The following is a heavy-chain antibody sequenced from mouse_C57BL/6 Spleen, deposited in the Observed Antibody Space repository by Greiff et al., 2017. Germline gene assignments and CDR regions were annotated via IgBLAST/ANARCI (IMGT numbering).Heavy chain of an antibody. CDR2: IYPGDGDT. CDR1: GYAFSSSW. V-gene: IGHV1-82*01. CDR3: ARDTTVVGFDD. Sequence: VQLQQSGPELVKPGASVKISCKASGYAFSSSWMNWVKQRPGQGLEWIGRIYPGDGDTNYNGKFKGKATLTADKSSSTAYMQLSSLTSEDSAVYFCARDTTVVGFDDWGQGSTLTVAS. J-gene: IGHJ2*01. D-gene: IGHD1-1*01.